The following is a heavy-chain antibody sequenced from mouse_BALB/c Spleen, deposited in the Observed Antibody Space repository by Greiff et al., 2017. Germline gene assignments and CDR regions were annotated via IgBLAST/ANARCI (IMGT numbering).Heavy chain of an antibody. CDR3: ARRDYSFYAMDY. CDR1: GFNIKDTY. D-gene: IGHD1-1*01. Sequence: EVQLVESGAELVKPGASVKLSCTASGFNIKDTYMHWVKQRPEQGLEWIGRIDPANGNTKYDPKFQGKATITADTSSNTAYLQLSSLTSEDTAVYYCARRDYSFYAMDYWGQGTSVTVSS. V-gene: IGHV14-3*02. J-gene: IGHJ4*01. CDR2: IDPANGNT.